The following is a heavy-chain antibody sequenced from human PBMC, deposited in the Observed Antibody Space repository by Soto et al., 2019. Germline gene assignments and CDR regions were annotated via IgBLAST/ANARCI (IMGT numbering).Heavy chain of an antibody. J-gene: IGHJ4*02. CDR2: ISTSAGNT. Sequence: GGSLRLSCAASEFTFSSYAMTWVRLAPGKGLEWVSSISTSAGNTYYADSVKGRFTISGDNSKNTLYLQMNSLRADDTAVYYCAKSGSHSYFDYWGQGTLVTVSS. CDR3: AKSGSHSYFDY. D-gene: IGHD1-26*01. CDR1: EFTFSSYA. V-gene: IGHV3-23*01.